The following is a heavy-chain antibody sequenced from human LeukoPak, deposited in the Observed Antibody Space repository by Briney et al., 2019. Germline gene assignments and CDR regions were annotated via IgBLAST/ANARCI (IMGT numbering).Heavy chain of an antibody. CDR1: GGSISSYY. Sequence: SETLSLTCTVSGGSISSYYWSWIRQPPGKGLVWIGYIYYSGSTNYHPSLKSRVTISLDASKNQSSLKLSSVTSEDTAVYYCARRVPNWYFDLWGRGTLVTVSS. CDR3: ARRVPNWYFDL. V-gene: IGHV4-59*08. CDR2: IYYSGST. J-gene: IGHJ2*01.